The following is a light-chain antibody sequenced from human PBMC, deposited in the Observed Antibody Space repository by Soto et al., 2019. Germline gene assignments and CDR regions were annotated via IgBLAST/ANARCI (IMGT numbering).Light chain of an antibody. CDR1: SSNIGSNS. CDR2: SFD. Sequence: QSVLTQPPSASGTPGQRVTISCSGSSSNIGSNSVNWYQQVPGTAPELLIYSFDRRPSGVPERFSGSKSGTSASLAISGLQSEDEADYYCAAWDDSLNGDVFGPGTKLTVL. J-gene: IGLJ1*01. V-gene: IGLV1-44*01. CDR3: AAWDDSLNGDV.